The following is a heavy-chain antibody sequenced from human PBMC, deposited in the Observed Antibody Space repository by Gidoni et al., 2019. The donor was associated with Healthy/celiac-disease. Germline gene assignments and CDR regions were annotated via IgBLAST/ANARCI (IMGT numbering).Heavy chain of an antibody. CDR1: GFTFSSYD. J-gene: IGHJ2*01. V-gene: IGHV3-13*01. Sequence: EVQLVESGGGLVQPGWSLRLSCAASGFTFSSYDMHWVRQATGKGLEWVSAIGTAGDTYYPGSGKGRFTISRENAKNSLYLQMNSLRAGDTAVYYCARSPIVGARDWYFDLWGRGTLVTVSS. CDR2: IGTAGDT. CDR3: ARSPIVGARDWYFDL. D-gene: IGHD1-26*01.